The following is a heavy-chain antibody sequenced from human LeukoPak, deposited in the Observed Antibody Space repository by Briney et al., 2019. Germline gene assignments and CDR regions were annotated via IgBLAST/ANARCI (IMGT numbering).Heavy chain of an antibody. D-gene: IGHD3-3*01. CDR3: AKIRLYDFWSGYPFDI. J-gene: IGHJ3*02. V-gene: IGHV3-23*01. CDR2: ISGSGGST. Sequence: GGSLRLSCAASGFTFSSYAMSWVRQAPGKGLEWVSAISGSGGSTYYADSVKGRFTISRDNSKNTLYLQMNSLRAEDTAVYYCAKIRLYDFWSGYPFDIWGQGTMVTVSS. CDR1: GFTFSSYA.